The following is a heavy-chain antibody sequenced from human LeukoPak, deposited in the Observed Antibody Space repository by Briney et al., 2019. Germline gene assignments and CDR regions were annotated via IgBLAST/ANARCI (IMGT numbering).Heavy chain of an antibody. CDR2: ISSSGSTI. D-gene: IGHD3-22*01. CDR3: ARDYYDSSGYFSYYYYMDV. CDR1: GFTFSDYY. Sequence: GGSLRLSCAASGFTFSDYYMSWIRQAPGKGLEWVSHISSSGSTIYYADSVKGRFTISRDNAKNSLYLQMNSLRAEDTAVYYCARDYYDSSGYFSYYYYMDVWGKGTTVTVSS. J-gene: IGHJ6*03. V-gene: IGHV3-11*01.